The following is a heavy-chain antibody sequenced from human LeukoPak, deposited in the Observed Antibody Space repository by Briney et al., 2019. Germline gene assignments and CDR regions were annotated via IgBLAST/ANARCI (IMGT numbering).Heavy chain of an antibody. CDR2: IKQDGSEK. J-gene: IGHJ4*02. Sequence: GGSLRLSCAASGFTFSRYWMTWVRQAPGKGLEWVANIKQDGSEKYYVDSVKGRFTISRDNAKNSLYLQMNSLRAEDTAVYYCARVAYYDSRVPGFDYWGQGTLVTVSS. D-gene: IGHD3-22*01. CDR1: GFTFSRYW. CDR3: ARVAYYDSRVPGFDY. V-gene: IGHV3-7*01.